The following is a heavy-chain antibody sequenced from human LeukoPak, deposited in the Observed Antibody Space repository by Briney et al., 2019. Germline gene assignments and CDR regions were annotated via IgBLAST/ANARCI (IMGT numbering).Heavy chain of an antibody. CDR1: GGSISSYY. J-gene: IGHJ4*02. Sequence: SETLSLTCTVSGGSISSYYWSWIRQPPGKGLEWIGYIYYSGSTNYNPSLRSRVTISVDRSKNQFSLKLSSVTAADTAVYYCARASSGYPFDYWGQGTLVTVSS. CDR2: IYYSGST. V-gene: IGHV4-59*01. D-gene: IGHD3-22*01. CDR3: ARASSGYPFDY.